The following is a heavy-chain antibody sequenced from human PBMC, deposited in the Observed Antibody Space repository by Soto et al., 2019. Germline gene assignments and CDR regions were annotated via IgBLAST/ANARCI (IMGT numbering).Heavy chain of an antibody. V-gene: IGHV3-13*01. CDR1: GFMFSGYD. CDR3: VRGDARYFEYGMDV. CDR2: LGSAGDT. Sequence: GGSLRLSCAASGFMFSGYDMHWVRQATGKGLEWVSTLGSAGDTYYQGSVKGRFTISRANAKNSLYLQMNSLRAGDTAVYYCVRGDARYFEYGMDVWGQGTTVTVSS. J-gene: IGHJ6*02. D-gene: IGHD2-21*02.